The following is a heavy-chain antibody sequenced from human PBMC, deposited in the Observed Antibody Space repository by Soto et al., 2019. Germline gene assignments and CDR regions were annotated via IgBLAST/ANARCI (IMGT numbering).Heavy chain of an antibody. D-gene: IGHD1-26*01. CDR3: AKEMMDYTTSSTWFDS. V-gene: IGHV3-23*01. CDR2: ISASGGTT. CDR1: GFTFSSYA. Sequence: GGSLRLSCAASGFTFSSYAMSWVRQAPGKGLDWVSSISASGGTTYFADSVKGRFTFSRDNSKNTLYLQVNSLSADDTAVYYCAKEMMDYTTSSTWFDSWGQGTLVTVSS. J-gene: IGHJ5*01.